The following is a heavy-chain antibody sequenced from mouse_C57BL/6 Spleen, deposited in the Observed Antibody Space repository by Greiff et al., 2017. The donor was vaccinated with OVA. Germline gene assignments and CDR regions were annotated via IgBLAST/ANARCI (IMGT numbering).Heavy chain of an antibody. Sequence: EVKLVESGGGLVKPGGSLKLSCAASGFTFSSYAMSWVRQTPEKRLEWVATLSDGGSYTYYPDNVKGRFTISRDNAKNNLYLQMSHLKSEDTAMYYCARGAFITTVVAKDWFAYWGQGTLVTVSA. J-gene: IGHJ3*01. CDR1: GFTFSSYA. CDR2: LSDGGSYT. D-gene: IGHD1-1*01. V-gene: IGHV5-4*03. CDR3: ARGAFITTVVAKDWFAY.